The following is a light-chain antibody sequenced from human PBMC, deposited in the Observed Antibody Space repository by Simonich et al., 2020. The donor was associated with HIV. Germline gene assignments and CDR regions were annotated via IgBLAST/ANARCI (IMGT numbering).Light chain of an antibody. Sequence: EIVLTQSPATLSLSPGERATPSCRASQSVSSSYLAWYQQKPGQAPRLLIYGASTRATGIPARFSGSGSGTEFTLTISSLQSEDFAVYYCQQYNNWPTFGQGTKVEIK. CDR1: QSVSSSY. CDR2: GAS. CDR3: QQYNNWPT. J-gene: IGKJ1*01. V-gene: IGKV3-15*01.